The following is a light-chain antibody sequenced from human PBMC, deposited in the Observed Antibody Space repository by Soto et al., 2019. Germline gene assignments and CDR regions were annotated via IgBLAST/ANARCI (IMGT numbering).Light chain of an antibody. V-gene: IGLV2-23*02. CDR3: CSYAGSSTSAGV. CDR1: SSDVGSYNL. CDR2: EVS. J-gene: IGLJ1*01. Sequence: QSVLTQPASVSGSPGQSITISCTGTSSDVGSYNLVSWYQQHPGKAPKLMIYEVSKRPSGVSNRFSGSKSGNTASLTISGLQAEDEADYYCCSYAGSSTSAGVFGTGTKVTVL.